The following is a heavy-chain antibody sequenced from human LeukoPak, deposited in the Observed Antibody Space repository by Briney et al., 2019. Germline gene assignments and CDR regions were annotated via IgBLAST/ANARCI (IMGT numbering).Heavy chain of an antibody. D-gene: IGHD1-1*01. Sequence: NPGGSLRLSCTASGFTFSYYSMNWVHQAPGKGLEWVSSISRRSSHVYYAGSVKGRFTISRDNAKNSLYLQMNSLRAEDMAVYFCVRDLMGSGSTTAYLHHWGQGTLVSVSS. V-gene: IGHV3-21*01. CDR2: ISRRSSHV. CDR1: GFTFSYYS. J-gene: IGHJ1*01. CDR3: VRDLMGSGSTTAYLHH.